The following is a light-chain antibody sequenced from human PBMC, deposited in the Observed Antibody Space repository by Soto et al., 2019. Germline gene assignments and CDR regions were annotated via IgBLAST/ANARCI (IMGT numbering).Light chain of an antibody. Sequence: QSGLTQPASVSGSPGQSITISCTGTSSDVGGYNYVSWYQQHPGKAPKLMIYDVSARPSGVSNRFSGSKSGNTASLTISGLQAEDEADYYCSSYKSSSTLFVFGTGTKVTVL. CDR3: SSYKSSSTLFV. V-gene: IGLV2-14*03. CDR2: DVS. J-gene: IGLJ1*01. CDR1: SSDVGGYNY.